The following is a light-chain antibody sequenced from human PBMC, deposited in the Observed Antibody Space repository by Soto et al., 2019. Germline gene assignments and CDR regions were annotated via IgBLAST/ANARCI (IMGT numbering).Light chain of an antibody. CDR1: SSDVGRYNH. CDR3: SSYTGSSPLVV. V-gene: IGLV2-18*02. CDR2: DVS. Sequence: QSALTQPSSVSGSPGQSVSISCTGTSSDVGRYNHVSWYQQPPGTAPKLMIYDVSNRPSGVPDRFSGYKSGNPASLTISGLQAEDEAEYYCSSYTGSSPLVVFGGGTNLTVL. J-gene: IGLJ2*01.